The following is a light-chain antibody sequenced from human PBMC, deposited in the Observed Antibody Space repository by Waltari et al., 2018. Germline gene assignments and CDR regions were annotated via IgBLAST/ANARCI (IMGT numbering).Light chain of an antibody. CDR3: QQRKFWPPLT. Sequence: EVVLTQSPAPLSLSPGAGATVSCSARRNVEIYLARYQQRPGQPPRLLIYDASNRATDIPARFSGSGSGTDFTLTISSLEPEDFAVYYCQQRKFWPPLTFGGGTKVEIK. CDR2: DAS. V-gene: IGKV3-11*01. J-gene: IGKJ4*01. CDR1: RNVEIY.